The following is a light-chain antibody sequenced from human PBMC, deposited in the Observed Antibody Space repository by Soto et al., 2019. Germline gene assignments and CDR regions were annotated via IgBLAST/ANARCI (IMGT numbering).Light chain of an antibody. CDR2: ATS. V-gene: IGKV1-39*01. Sequence: DIQMTQSPSSLSASVGDRVTITCRTSQNIRRYLSWYQQKPGMAPKLLIYATSNLQSGVPSRFSGSGSATDFTLTISSLQPEDFATYYCQQSYSTPSFGGGTKVEI. CDR1: QNIRRY. J-gene: IGKJ4*01. CDR3: QQSYSTPS.